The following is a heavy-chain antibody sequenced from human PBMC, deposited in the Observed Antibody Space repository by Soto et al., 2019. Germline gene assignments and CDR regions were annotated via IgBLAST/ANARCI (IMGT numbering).Heavy chain of an antibody. Sequence: SETLSLTCTVSGGSISSSSYYWGWIRQPPGKGLEWIGSIYYSGSTYYNPSLKSRVTISVDTSKNQFSLKLSSVTAADTAVYYCARADCRSTSCYVDYWGQGTLVTVSS. CDR3: ARADCRSTSCYVDY. CDR2: IYYSGST. CDR1: GGSISSSSYY. V-gene: IGHV4-39*07. D-gene: IGHD2-2*01. J-gene: IGHJ4*02.